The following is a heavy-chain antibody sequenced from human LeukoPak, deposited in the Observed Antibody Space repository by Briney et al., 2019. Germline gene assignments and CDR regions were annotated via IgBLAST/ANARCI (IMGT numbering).Heavy chain of an antibody. Sequence: ASVKVSCKASGYTFTSYGISWVRQAPGQGLEWMGIINPSGGSTSYAQKFQGRVTMTRDTSTSTVYMELSSLRSEDTAVYYCARVDSGDYFDYWGQGTLVTVSS. V-gene: IGHV1-46*01. D-gene: IGHD5-12*01. CDR3: ARVDSGDYFDY. CDR1: GYTFTSYG. CDR2: INPSGGST. J-gene: IGHJ4*02.